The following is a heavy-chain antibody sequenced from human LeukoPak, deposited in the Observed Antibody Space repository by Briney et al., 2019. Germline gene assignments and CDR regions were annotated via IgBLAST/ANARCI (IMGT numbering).Heavy chain of an antibody. V-gene: IGHV1-69*04. D-gene: IGHD4-11*01. Sequence: SVKVSCKASGGTFSSYAVSWVRQAPGQGLEWMGRIIPTLGIANYAQEFQGRVTITADKSTSTAYMELSSLRSEDTAVYYCARPSDFQVTLNAFDVWGQGTMVTVSS. CDR2: IIPTLGIA. J-gene: IGHJ3*01. CDR3: ARPSDFQVTLNAFDV. CDR1: GGTFSSYA.